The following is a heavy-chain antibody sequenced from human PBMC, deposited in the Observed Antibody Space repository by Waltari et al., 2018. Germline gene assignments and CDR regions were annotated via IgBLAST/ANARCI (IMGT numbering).Heavy chain of an antibody. CDR3: AKGRESSVWFLYHYYFMDV. V-gene: IGHV3-23*01. J-gene: IGHJ6*03. D-gene: IGHD6-19*01. CDR2: ISGSGGTT. CDR1: GFTLRTYA. Sequence: EVELLESGGDLVQRGGSLRLSCVASGFTLRTYAMSWVRQSPGKGLEWVSSISGSGGTTDYAESVKGRFTVSRDNSRNTLYPQLRSLGTEDTAVYYCAKGRESSVWFLYHYYFMDVWGRGTTVTVSS.